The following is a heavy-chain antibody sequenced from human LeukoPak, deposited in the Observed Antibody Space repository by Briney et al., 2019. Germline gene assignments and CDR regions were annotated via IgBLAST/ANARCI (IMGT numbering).Heavy chain of an antibody. CDR3: ARDPSNMVRGVSGAFDI. CDR1: GGTFSSYA. Sequence: GASVKLSCKASGGTFSSYAISWVRQAPGQGLEWTAGIIPIFGTANYAQKFQGRVTITADKSTSTAYMELSSLRSEDTAVYYCARDPSNMVRGVSGAFDIWGQGTMVTVSS. D-gene: IGHD3-10*01. CDR2: IIPIFGTA. J-gene: IGHJ3*02. V-gene: IGHV1-69*06.